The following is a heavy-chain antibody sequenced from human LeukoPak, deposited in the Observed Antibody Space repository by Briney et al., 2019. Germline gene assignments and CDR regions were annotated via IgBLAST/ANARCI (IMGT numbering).Heavy chain of an antibody. V-gene: IGHV3-21*01. CDR3: ARDERALPFQH. J-gene: IGHJ1*01. CDR2: ISSSSSYI. D-gene: IGHD2-2*01. Sequence: GGSLRLSCAASGFTFSSYSVNWVRQAPGKGLEWVSSISSSSSYIYYADSVKGRFTISRDNAKNSLYLQMNSLRAEDTAVYYCARDERALPFQHWGQGTLVTVSS. CDR1: GFTFSSYS.